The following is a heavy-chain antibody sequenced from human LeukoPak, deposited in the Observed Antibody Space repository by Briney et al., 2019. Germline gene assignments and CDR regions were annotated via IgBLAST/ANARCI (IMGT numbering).Heavy chain of an antibody. V-gene: IGHV4-38-2*02. D-gene: IGHD5-18*01. CDR1: GFSISSGHY. CDR3: ARIFIRNGYSSYFDC. J-gene: IGHJ4*02. CDR2: VYQSGTT. Sequence: PSETLSLTCTVSGFSISSGHYWGWVRQPPGAGLEWIGNVYQSGTTYYNPSLKSRVTTSVDMSKNQFSLRLRPVTAADTAVYYCARIFIRNGYSSYFDCWGQGTLATVSS.